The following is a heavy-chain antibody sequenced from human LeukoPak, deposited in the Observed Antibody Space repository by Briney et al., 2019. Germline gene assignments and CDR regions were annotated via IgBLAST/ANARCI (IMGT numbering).Heavy chain of an antibody. CDR2: ISGSGGST. Sequence: GGSLRLSCAASGFTFSSYAMSWVRQAPGKGLEWVSAISGSGGSTYYADSVKGRFTISRDNSKNTLYLQMNSLRAEATAVYYCEKDLDQDAVRRGTLSDYWGQGTLVTVSS. J-gene: IGHJ4*02. V-gene: IGHV3-23*01. D-gene: IGHD3/OR15-3a*01. CDR1: GFTFSSYA. CDR3: EKDLDQDAVRRGTLSDY.